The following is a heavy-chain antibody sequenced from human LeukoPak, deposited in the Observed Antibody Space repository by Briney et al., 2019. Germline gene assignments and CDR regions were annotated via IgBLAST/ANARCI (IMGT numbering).Heavy chain of an antibody. V-gene: IGHV1-2*06. CDR3: ARDATSEWELLN. Sequence: ASVKVSCKASGYTFTAYHIHWVRQAPRQGLEWMGRINPNSGGTNYVQKFQGRVTMTRDTSISTAYMDLSGLTSDDTAVYYCARDATSEWELLNWGQGTLVTVSS. CDR1: GYTFTAYH. J-gene: IGHJ4*02. D-gene: IGHD1-26*01. CDR2: INPNSGGT.